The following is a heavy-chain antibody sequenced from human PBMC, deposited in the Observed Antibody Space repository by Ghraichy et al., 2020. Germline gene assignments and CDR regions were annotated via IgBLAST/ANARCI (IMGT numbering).Heavy chain of an antibody. CDR3: AKETYCSSTSCYLMSAMATSIYYYYMDV. CDR2: ISGSGGST. V-gene: IGHV3-23*01. D-gene: IGHD2-2*01. CDR1: GFTFSSYA. Sequence: GGSLRLSCAASGFTFSSYAMSWVRQAPGKGLEWVSAISGSGGSTYYADSVKGRFTISRDNSKNTLYLQMNSLRAEDTAVYYCAKETYCSSTSCYLMSAMATSIYYYYMDVWGKGTTVTVSS. J-gene: IGHJ6*03.